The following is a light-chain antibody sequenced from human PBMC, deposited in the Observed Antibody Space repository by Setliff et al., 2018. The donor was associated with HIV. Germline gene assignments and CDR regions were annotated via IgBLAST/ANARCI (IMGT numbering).Light chain of an antibody. CDR1: GSAVGGYNY. Sequence: QSVLTQPASVSGSPGQSITISCAGTGSAVGGYNYVSWYQQHPGKAPKLMIYDVSNRPSGVSNRFSGSKSGHTASLTISGLQAEDEADYYCSSYAGSNKGVFGTGTKVTVL. CDR2: DVS. CDR3: SSYAGSNKGV. J-gene: IGLJ1*01. V-gene: IGLV2-14*03.